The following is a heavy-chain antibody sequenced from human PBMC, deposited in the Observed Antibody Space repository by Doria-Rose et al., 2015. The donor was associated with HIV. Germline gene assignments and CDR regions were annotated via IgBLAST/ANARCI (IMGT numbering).Heavy chain of an antibody. CDR3: ARDPGYCSGGSCSWYFDL. CDR2: IIPILGIA. Sequence: EVKKPGSSVKVSCKASGGTFSSYAISWVRQAPGQGLEWMGRIIPILGIANYAQKFQGRVTITADKSASTAYMELSSLRSEDTAVYYCARDPGYCSGGSCSWYFDLWGRGTLVTVSS. D-gene: IGHD2-15*01. V-gene: IGHV1-69*04. J-gene: IGHJ2*01. CDR1: GGTFSSYA.